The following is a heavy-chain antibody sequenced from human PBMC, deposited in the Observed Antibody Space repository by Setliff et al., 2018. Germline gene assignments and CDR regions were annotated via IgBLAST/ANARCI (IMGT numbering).Heavy chain of an antibody. CDR1: GFTFSSYS. Sequence: GGSLRLSCAASGFTFSSYSMNWVRQAPGKGLEWVSSISSSSSYIYYADSVKGRFTISRDNAKNSLYLQMNSLRAEDTAVYYCARVVSSGYIGPFDIWGQGTMVTVSS. CDR2: ISSSSSYI. J-gene: IGHJ3*02. D-gene: IGHD3-22*01. CDR3: ARVVSSGYIGPFDI. V-gene: IGHV3-21*01.